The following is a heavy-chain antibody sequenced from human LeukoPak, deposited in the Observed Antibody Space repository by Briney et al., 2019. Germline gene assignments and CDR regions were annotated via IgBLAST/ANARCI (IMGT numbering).Heavy chain of an antibody. J-gene: IGHJ3*02. D-gene: IGHD1-1*01. CDR2: IYPGDSDI. CDR3: ASLGWNDDAFDI. Sequence: GESLKISCQAAGYNFTNYWIAWVRQMPGKGLEWMGFIYPGDSDIRYSPSFQGQVTISADKSISTAYLQWSSLKASDTAMYYCASLGWNDDAFDIWGQGTMVTVSS. CDR1: GYNFTNYW. V-gene: IGHV5-51*01.